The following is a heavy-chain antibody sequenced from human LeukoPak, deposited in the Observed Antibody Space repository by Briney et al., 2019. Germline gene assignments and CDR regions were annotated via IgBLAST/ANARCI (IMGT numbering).Heavy chain of an antibody. J-gene: IGHJ4*02. V-gene: IGHV5-51*01. CDR1: GYSFTSYW. CDR3: ARFRILGYCSSTSCEIGGLDY. Sequence: GESLKISCKGSGYSFTSYWIGWVRQMPGKGLEWMGIIYPGDSDTRYSPSFQGQVTISADKSISTAYLQWSSLKASDTAMYYCARFRILGYCSSTSCEIGGLDYWGQGTLVTVSS. CDR2: IYPGDSDT. D-gene: IGHD2-2*01.